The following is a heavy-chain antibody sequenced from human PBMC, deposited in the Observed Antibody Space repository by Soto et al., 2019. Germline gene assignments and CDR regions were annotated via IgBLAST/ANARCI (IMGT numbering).Heavy chain of an antibody. CDR3: ARDLSFFYYYYGMDV. Sequence: GGSLRLSCAASGFTFSSYAMHWVRQAPGKGLEWVALISYDGSNKKYADSVEGRFTISRDNSKNTLYLQMNSLRPEDTAVYYCARDLSFFYYYYGMDVWGQGT. J-gene: IGHJ6*02. CDR1: GFTFSSYA. D-gene: IGHD3-3*02. V-gene: IGHV3-30-3*01. CDR2: ISYDGSNK.